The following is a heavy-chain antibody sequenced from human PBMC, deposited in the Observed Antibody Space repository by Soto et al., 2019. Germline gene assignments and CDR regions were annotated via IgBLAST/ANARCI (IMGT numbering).Heavy chain of an antibody. V-gene: IGHV3-23*01. J-gene: IGHJ4*02. CDR1: GFIFRDYA. CDR3: AKWGEFYEHVWGSYRNSEGDY. CDR2: ISGSNGPT. Sequence: GGSLRLSCEASGFIFRDYAMSWVRQAPGKGLEWVSSISGSNGPTYYADSVKGRFIISRDNSNSTLFLQMNSLGAEDTALYYCAKWGEFYEHVWGSYRNSEGDYWGRGTLVTVSS. D-gene: IGHD3-16*02.